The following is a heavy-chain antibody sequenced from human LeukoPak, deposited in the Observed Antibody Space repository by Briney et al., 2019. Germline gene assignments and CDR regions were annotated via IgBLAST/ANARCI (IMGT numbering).Heavy chain of an antibody. CDR3: ARAGGRWLLMRYYFDY. V-gene: IGHV3-30*01. D-gene: IGHD5-24*01. Sequence: GGSLRLSCAASGFPFSSYAMHWVRQAPGKGLEWVAVISYDGSNKYYADSVKGRFTISRDNYKNTLYLQMHSLRAEDTAVYYCARAGGRWLLMRYYFDYWGQGTLVTVSS. CDR2: ISYDGSNK. CDR1: GFPFSSYA. J-gene: IGHJ4*02.